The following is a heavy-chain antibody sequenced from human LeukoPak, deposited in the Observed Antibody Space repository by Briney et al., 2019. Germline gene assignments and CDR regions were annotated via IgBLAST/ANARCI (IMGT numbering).Heavy chain of an antibody. V-gene: IGHV4-4*07. CDR1: GVSISAYY. Sequence: SETLSLTCSVSGVSISAYYWSWIRQPAGKGLEWIGRIYPGESIYASENTNYNPSLKSRVSMSGDTSKNQVSLKLRSVTAADTAVYYCARDGSIAVAGTGIGAFDIWGQGTMVTVSS. J-gene: IGHJ3*02. CDR3: ARDGSIAVAGTGIGAFDI. CDR2: IYPGESIYASENT. D-gene: IGHD6-19*01.